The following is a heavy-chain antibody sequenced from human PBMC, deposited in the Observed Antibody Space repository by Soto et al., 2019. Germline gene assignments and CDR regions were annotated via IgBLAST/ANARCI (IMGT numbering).Heavy chain of an antibody. CDR1: GYTFTSYD. V-gene: IGHV1-3*05. J-gene: IGHJ4*02. D-gene: IGHD1-20*01. CDR3: ARDKITVILDY. Sequence: QVQLVQSGAEEKKPGASVKVSCKASGYTFTSYDMHWVRQAPGQRLEWMGWINAGNGNTKYSQKFQGRVTITRDTPASTAYMELSSLRSEDTAVYYCARDKITVILDYWGQGTLVTVSS. CDR2: INAGNGNT.